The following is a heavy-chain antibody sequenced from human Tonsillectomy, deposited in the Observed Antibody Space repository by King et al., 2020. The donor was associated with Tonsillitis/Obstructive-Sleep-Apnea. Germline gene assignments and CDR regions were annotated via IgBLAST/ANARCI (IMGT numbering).Heavy chain of an antibody. J-gene: IGHJ6*02. CDR1: GFTFSKAW. D-gene: IGHD3-10*01. CDR2: IKRKTDGGST. Sequence: VQLVESGGGVVKPGGSLRLSCAASGFTFSKAWMNWVRQTPGKGLEWVARIKRKTDGGSTAYAATVKGRFIISRDDSKNTLYLQMNSLKTEDTAVYYCTTDVWVVELWYGMDVWGQGTTVTVSS. CDR3: TTDVWVVELWYGMDV. V-gene: IGHV3-15*01.